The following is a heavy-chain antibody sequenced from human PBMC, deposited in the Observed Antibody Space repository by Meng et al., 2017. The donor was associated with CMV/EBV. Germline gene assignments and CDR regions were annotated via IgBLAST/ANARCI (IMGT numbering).Heavy chain of an antibody. CDR2: IIPIFGTA. CDR3: ARSAWYSSSSGFLFDY. D-gene: IGHD6-6*01. J-gene: IGHJ4*02. CDR1: GGTFSSYA. V-gene: IGHV1-69*05. Sequence: VKVSCKASGGTFSSYAISWVRQAPGQGLEWMGGIIPIFGTANYAQKFQGRVTITTDESTSTAYMELSSLRSEDTAVYYCARSAWYSSSSGFLFDYWGQGTLVTVSS.